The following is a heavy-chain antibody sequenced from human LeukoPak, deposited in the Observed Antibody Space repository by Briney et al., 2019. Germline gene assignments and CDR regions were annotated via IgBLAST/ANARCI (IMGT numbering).Heavy chain of an antibody. CDR1: GFAVSTYW. D-gene: IGHD6-19*01. Sequence: GGSLRLSCAASGFAVSTYWMAWVRQAPGKGLEWVANIKQDGRDKNYVDSVKGRFTISRDNAENSLYLQMNSLRDEDTAVYYCARDVSGDLDYWGQGTLVTVSS. CDR2: IKQDGRDK. J-gene: IGHJ4*02. CDR3: ARDVSGDLDY. V-gene: IGHV3-7*05.